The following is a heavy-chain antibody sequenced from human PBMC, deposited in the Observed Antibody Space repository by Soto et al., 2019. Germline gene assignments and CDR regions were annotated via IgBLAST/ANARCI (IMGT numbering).Heavy chain of an antibody. Sequence: QVQLVQSGAEVKKPGASVKVSCKASGYTFTGYYMHWVRQAPGQGLEWMGWINPNSGGTNYAQKFQGWVTMTRNTSISTAYMELSRLRYDDTAVYYCARVTAFLTGYDSYYFDYWGQGTLVTVSS. D-gene: IGHD3-9*01. CDR3: ARVTAFLTGYDSYYFDY. CDR1: GYTFTGYY. CDR2: INPNSGGT. J-gene: IGHJ4*02. V-gene: IGHV1-2*04.